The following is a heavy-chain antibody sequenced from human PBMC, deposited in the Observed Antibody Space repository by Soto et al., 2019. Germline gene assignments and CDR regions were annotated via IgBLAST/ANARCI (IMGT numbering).Heavy chain of an antibody. V-gene: IGHV1-2*02. J-gene: IGHJ5*01. CDR3: AKIAAVGDFDF. Sequence: QVQLVQSGAEVKKPGASVKVSCKASGYTFIAYFIHWVRQAPGQGLEWMGWINPNSGDTSYAQKFPGRVTMTRDTSIRTAYMELSRLRSDDTAVFYCAKIAAVGDFDFWGQGTQVTVSS. D-gene: IGHD6-13*01. CDR1: GYTFIAYF. CDR2: INPNSGDT.